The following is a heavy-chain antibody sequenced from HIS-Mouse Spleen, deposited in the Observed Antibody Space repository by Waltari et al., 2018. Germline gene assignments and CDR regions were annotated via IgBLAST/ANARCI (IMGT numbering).Heavy chain of an antibody. Sequence: QLQLQESGPGLVKPSETLSLTCTVSGGSISSSSYYWGWIRQPPGKGLEWIGSIYYRGSTDYNHALRRRVTISVDTSKNQFSLKLSAVTAADTAVYYCAREIPYSSSWYDWYFDLWGRGTLVSVSS. CDR3: AREIPYSSSWYDWYFDL. J-gene: IGHJ2*01. V-gene: IGHV4-39*07. CDR1: GGSISSSSYY. D-gene: IGHD6-13*01. CDR2: IYYRGST.